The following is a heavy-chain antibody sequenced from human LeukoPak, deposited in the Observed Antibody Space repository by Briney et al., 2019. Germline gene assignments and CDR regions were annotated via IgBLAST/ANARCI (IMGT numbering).Heavy chain of an antibody. Sequence: GGSLRLTCAASGFTFDDYGMTWVRQAPRKGLEWVANMNQDGSEKYYVDSVKGRFTISRDNAKNSLYLQMNSLRGEDTAVYYCAGPTGRGLYLWAKGPTDTVSS. CDR3: AGPTGRGLYL. D-gene: IGHD3-10*01. J-gene: IGHJ6*01. CDR1: GFTFDDYG. CDR2: MNQDGSEK. V-gene: IGHV3-7*01.